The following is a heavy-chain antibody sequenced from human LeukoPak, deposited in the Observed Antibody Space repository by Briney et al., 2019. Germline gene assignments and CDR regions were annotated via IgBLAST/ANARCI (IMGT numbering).Heavy chain of an antibody. V-gene: IGHV4-34*01. CDR3: ARSSGWYRGYFDY. Sequence: SETLSLTCAVYGGSFSGYYWSWIRQPPGKGLEWIGEINHSGSTNYNPSLKSRDTISVDTSKNQFSLKLSSVTAADTAVYYCARSSGWYRGYFDYWGQGTLVTVSS. D-gene: IGHD6-19*01. J-gene: IGHJ4*02. CDR2: INHSGST. CDR1: GGSFSGYY.